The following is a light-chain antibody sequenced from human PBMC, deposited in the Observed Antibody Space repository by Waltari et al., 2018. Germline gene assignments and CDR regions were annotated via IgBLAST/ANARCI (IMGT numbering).Light chain of an antibody. CDR2: DAS. CDR3: QQLT. J-gene: IGKJ1*01. CDR1: QSVSSY. V-gene: IGKV3-11*01. Sequence: EIVLTQSPATLSLSPGERATLSCRASQSVSSYLAWYQQKPGQAPRLLIYDASNRATDIPARFSGSGSGTDFTLTISSLEPEDFAVYYCQQLTFGQGTKVEIK.